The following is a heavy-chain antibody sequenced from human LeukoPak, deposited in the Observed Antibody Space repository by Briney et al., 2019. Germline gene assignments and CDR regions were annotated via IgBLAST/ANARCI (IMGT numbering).Heavy chain of an antibody. J-gene: IGHJ6*03. Sequence: SETPSLTCAVYGGSFSGYYWSWIRQPPGKGRVGIGEINRSGSTNYKPSLKSRVIISVDTSKNQFSLKVSSVTAADTAVYYCARGRGYCSSTSCYIGTTYYYYMDVWGKGTTITVSS. CDR3: ARGRGYCSSTSCYIGTTYYYYMDV. V-gene: IGHV4-34*01. CDR2: INRSGST. D-gene: IGHD2-2*02. CDR1: GGSFSGYY.